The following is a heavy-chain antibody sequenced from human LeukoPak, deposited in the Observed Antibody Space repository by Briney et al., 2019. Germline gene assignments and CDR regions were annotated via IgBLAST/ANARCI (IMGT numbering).Heavy chain of an antibody. CDR1: GFTFNNYA. Sequence: PGGSLRLSCAASGFTFNNYAMSWVRQAPGKGLEWVANIKQDGSEKYYVDSVKGRFTISRDNAKNSLYLQMNSLRAKDTAVYYCASTLATYYYDSSGYYSYWGQGTLVTVSS. J-gene: IGHJ4*02. CDR2: IKQDGSEK. V-gene: IGHV3-7*01. D-gene: IGHD3-22*01. CDR3: ASTLATYYYDSSGYYSY.